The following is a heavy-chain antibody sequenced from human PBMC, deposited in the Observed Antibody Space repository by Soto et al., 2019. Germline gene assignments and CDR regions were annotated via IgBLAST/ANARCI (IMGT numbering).Heavy chain of an antibody. D-gene: IGHD3-10*01. CDR2: IYYSGNT. CDR3: ARAYYGYGFGP. Sequence: SETLSLTCTVGGGCISRWSSYWFRQRPRKGLEWIGNIYYSGNTNYNPSLKRRVTISIDTSKNQFSLKVKSVTAADTAVYYWARAYYGYGFGPWAQGTLVTVSS. CDR1: GGCISRWS. V-gene: IGHV4-59*08. J-gene: IGHJ5*02.